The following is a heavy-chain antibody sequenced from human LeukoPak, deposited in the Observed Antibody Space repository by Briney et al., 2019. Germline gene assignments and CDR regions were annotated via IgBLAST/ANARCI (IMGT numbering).Heavy chain of an antibody. CDR1: GGSFSGYY. J-gene: IGHJ4*02. D-gene: IGHD6-19*01. CDR2: INHSGST. V-gene: IGHV4-34*01. Sequence: SETLSLTCAVYGGSFSGYYWSWIRQPPGKGLEWIGEINHSGSTNYNPSLKRRVTISVDTSKNQFSLKLSSVTAADTAVYYCARRREQWLVSRYYFDYWGQGTLVTVSS. CDR3: ARRREQWLVSRYYFDY.